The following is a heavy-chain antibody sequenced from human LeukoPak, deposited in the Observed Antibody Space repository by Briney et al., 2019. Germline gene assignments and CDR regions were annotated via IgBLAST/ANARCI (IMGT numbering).Heavy chain of an antibody. Sequence: SETLSLTCTVPGGSISSGSYYWSWIRQPAGKGLEWIGRIYTSGSTNYNPSLKSRATISVDTSKNQFSLKLSSVTAADTAVYYCARPTTIDAFDIWGQGTMVTVSS. V-gene: IGHV4-61*02. CDR3: ARPTTIDAFDI. D-gene: IGHD3-9*01. CDR2: IYTSGST. CDR1: GGSISSGSYY. J-gene: IGHJ3*02.